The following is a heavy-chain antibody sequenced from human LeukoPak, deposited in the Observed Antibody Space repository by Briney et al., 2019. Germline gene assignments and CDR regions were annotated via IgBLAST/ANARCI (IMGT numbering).Heavy chain of an antibody. V-gene: IGHV3-66*01. CDR1: GFTVSTNY. CDR3: ARGHYYDSSGYYPFGY. J-gene: IGHJ4*02. CDR2: LYSGGST. D-gene: IGHD3-22*01. Sequence: GGSLRLSCAASGFTVSTNYMSWVRQAPGKGLEWVSILYSGGSTYYADSVKGRFTISRDNSKNTLYLQMNSLRAEDTAVYYCARGHYYDSSGYYPFGYWGQGTPVTVSS.